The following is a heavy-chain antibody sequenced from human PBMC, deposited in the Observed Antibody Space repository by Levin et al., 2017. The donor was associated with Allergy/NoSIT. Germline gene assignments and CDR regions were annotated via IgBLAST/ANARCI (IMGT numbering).Heavy chain of an antibody. D-gene: IGHD4-17*01. CDR1: GGTFSSYT. Sequence: GASVKVSCKASGGTFSSYTISWVRQAPGQGLEWMGRIIPILGIANYAQKFQGRVTITADKSTSTAYMELSSLRSEDTAVYYCVTDERSHDYGDYDYYYYYGMDVWGQGTTVTVSS. J-gene: IGHJ6*02. V-gene: IGHV1-69*02. CDR2: IIPILGIA. CDR3: VTDERSHDYGDYDYYYYYGMDV.